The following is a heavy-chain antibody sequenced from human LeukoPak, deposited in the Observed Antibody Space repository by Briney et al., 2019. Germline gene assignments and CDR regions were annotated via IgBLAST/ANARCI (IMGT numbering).Heavy chain of an antibody. V-gene: IGHV1-2*02. Sequence: ASVEVYCKASGYTFTGYYMHWVRQAPGQGLEWMGWINPNSGGTNYAQKFQGRVTMTRDTSISTAYMELSRLRSDDTAVYYCARRQSILRFLEWFPGGAFDIWGQGTMVTVSS. CDR2: INPNSGGT. CDR3: ARRQSILRFLEWFPGGAFDI. CDR1: GYTFTGYY. D-gene: IGHD3-3*01. J-gene: IGHJ3*02.